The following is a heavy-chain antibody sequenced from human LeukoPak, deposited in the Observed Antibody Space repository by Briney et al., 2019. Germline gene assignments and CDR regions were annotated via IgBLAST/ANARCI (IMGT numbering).Heavy chain of an antibody. CDR1: GYTFTSYY. CDR2: IDPSGGST. D-gene: IGHD6-13*01. J-gene: IGHJ6*03. Sequence: ASVKVSCKSSGYTFTSYYVHWVRQAPGQGLEWMGIIDPSGGSTSYAQRFQGRVTLTRDTSTSTVYMELSSLRSEDTAVYYCAREVLIAAAGNGGIYYYYYYMDVWGKGTTVTVSS. CDR3: AREVLIAAAGNGGIYYYYYYMDV. V-gene: IGHV1-46*01.